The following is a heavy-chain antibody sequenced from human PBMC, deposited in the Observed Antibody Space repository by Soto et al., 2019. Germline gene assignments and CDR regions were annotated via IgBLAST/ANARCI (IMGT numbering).Heavy chain of an antibody. Sequence: PGESLKISCEGSGYRFINYWIGWVRQTPGKGLECMGIIYPGDSDARYSPSFQGQVTISADKSINTAYLQWSGLKASDTALYYCTRSETAGDPFDIWGQGTMVTVSS. CDR2: IYPGDSDA. CDR3: TRSETAGDPFDI. J-gene: IGHJ3*02. V-gene: IGHV5-51*01. CDR1: GYRFINYW.